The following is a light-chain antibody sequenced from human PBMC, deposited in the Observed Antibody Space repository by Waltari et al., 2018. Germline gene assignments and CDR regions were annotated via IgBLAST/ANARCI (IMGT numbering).Light chain of an antibody. Sequence: QSALTQPASVSGSPGQSITISCTGTSSDVGFYNYVSWYQQHPGKAPKLMIYDVSERPSGFSKRFSGSKSGNTASLTISGLQAEDEADYYCNSYAGSSSWVFGGGTKLTVL. CDR2: DVS. CDR1: SSDVGFYNY. V-gene: IGLV2-14*01. CDR3: NSYAGSSSWV. J-gene: IGLJ3*02.